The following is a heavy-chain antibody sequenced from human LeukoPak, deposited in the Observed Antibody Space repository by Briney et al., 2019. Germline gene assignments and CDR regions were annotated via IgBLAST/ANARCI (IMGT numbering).Heavy chain of an antibody. CDR1: GYTFTSYD. J-gene: IGHJ4*02. CDR3: ARGXPNWXYDY. CDR2: MSPNSGDT. D-gene: IGHD1-1*01. Sequence: ASVKVSCKASGYTFTSYDFNWVRQATGQRPEWMGWMSPNSGDTGYAQKFQDRVTMTRNTSISTAYMELSSLRSDDTAVYYCARGXPNWXYDYWGPGTLVTVSS. V-gene: IGHV1-8*01.